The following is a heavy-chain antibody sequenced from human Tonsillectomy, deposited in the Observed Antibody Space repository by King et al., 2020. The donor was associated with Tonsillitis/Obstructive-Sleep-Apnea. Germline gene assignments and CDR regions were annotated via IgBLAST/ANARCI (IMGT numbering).Heavy chain of an antibody. J-gene: IGHJ4*02. V-gene: IGHV4-59*01. CDR2: NYYSGST. CDR3: ATEAADGFVY. D-gene: IGHD6-13*01. CDR1: GVSISTYY. Sequence: QLQESGPGLVKPSETRSLTCTVSGVSISTYYLSWIRQPRGKGLGWIGYNYYSGSTNYHPSLKSRVTISVDTSKNQFSLKLSSGTAADTAMYYCATEAADGFVYWGRGTLVTVSS.